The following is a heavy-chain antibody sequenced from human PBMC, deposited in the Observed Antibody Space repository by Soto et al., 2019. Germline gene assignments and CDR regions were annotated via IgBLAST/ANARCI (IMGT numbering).Heavy chain of an antibody. D-gene: IGHD1-20*01. J-gene: IGHJ4*02. CDR3: VTPRFDY. CDR1: GFALSTYW. Sequence: EVQLVESGGGLVQPGGSLRLSCAASGFALSTYWMTWVRQAPGKGLEWVANINEDGSEKYHVDSVKGRFIVSRDNAKNSLYLQMNSLRVEDTAVYYCVTPRFDYWGQGTLVTVSS. V-gene: IGHV3-7*03. CDR2: INEDGSEK.